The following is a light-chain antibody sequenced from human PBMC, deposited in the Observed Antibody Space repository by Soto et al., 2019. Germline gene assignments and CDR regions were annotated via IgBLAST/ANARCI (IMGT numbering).Light chain of an antibody. CDR2: AAS. CDR1: QIISSW. V-gene: IGKV1-5*01. Sequence: DIQMTQSPSTLSASEGDRVTITCRASQIISSWLAWYQQKPGKAPKLLIYAASSLQSGVPSRFSGSRSGTEFTLTISSLQPDDFATYYCQQLNSYPSITFGQGTRLEI. J-gene: IGKJ5*01. CDR3: QQLNSYPSIT.